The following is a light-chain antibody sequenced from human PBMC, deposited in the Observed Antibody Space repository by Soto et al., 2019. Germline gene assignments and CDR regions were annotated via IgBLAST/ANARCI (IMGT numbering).Light chain of an antibody. CDR3: QQYYSTPNT. V-gene: IGKV4-1*01. J-gene: IGKJ2*01. CDR2: WAS. CDR1: QSVLYSSNNKNY. Sequence: DIVMTQSPDSLAVSLGERATINCKSSQSVLYSSNNKNYLAWYQQKPGHPPNLLIYWASTRESGVPDRFSGSGSGTDFTLTISSLQAEDVAVYYCQQYYSTPNTFGQGTKLEIK.